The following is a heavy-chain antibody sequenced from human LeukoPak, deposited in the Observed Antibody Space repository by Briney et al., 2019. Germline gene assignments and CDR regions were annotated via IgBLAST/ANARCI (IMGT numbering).Heavy chain of an antibody. V-gene: IGHV3-20*04. J-gene: IGHJ4*02. D-gene: IGHD1-26*01. CDR1: GFIFDEYG. Sequence: GGSLRLSCAASGFIFDEYGMSWVRQAPGKGLEWVAGISLNGGATGYADSVKGRFTISRDNAKNSLYLQMNSLRAEDTALYYCAKVGPVGATGWGYFDYWGQGTLVTVSS. CDR3: AKVGPVGATGWGYFDY. CDR2: ISLNGGAT.